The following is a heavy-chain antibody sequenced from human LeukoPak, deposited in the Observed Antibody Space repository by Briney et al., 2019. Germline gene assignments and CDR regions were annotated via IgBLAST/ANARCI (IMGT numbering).Heavy chain of an antibody. D-gene: IGHD5/OR15-5a*01. J-gene: IGHJ5*02. CDR3: ARRGDSVTRGWFDP. CDR2: ISSTSTYT. Sequence: GGSLRLSCAASGFTFRNYSMDWVRQAPGKGLEWVSSISSTSTYTYYADSVKGRFTISRDNAKNSLYLQMNSLRAEDTAVYYCARRGDSVTRGWFDPWGQGTLVTVSS. CDR1: GFTFRNYS. V-gene: IGHV3-21*01.